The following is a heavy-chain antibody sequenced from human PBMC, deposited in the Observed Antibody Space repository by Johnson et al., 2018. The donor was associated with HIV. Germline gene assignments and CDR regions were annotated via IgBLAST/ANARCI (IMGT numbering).Heavy chain of an antibody. CDR3: ARGGAGIAAAEDAFDI. V-gene: IGHV3-30*04. J-gene: IGHJ3*02. CDR1: GFTFSIYT. D-gene: IGHD6-13*01. CDR2: ISYDGSNT. Sequence: QEQLVESGGGVVQPGKSLRLSCAASGFTFSIYTMHWVRQAPGKGLEWVAVISYDGSNTYYVDSVKGRFTISRDRSKNTLYLQMNSLRADDTALYYCARGGAGIAAAEDAFDIWGQGTMVTVSS.